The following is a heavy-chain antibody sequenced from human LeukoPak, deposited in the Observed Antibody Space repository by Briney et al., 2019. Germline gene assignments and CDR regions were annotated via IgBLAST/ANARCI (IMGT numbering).Heavy chain of an antibody. V-gene: IGHV4-59*01. D-gene: IGHD6-13*01. CDR2: IYYSGST. CDR1: GGSISSYY. CDR3: ARVAAAGTLLIMD. J-gene: IGHJ4*02. Sequence: NPSETLSLTCTVSGGSISSYYWSWIRQPPGKGLEWIGYIYYSGSTNYNPSLKSRVTISVDTSKNQFSLKLSSVTAADTAVYYCARVAAAGTLLIMDWGQGTLVTVSS.